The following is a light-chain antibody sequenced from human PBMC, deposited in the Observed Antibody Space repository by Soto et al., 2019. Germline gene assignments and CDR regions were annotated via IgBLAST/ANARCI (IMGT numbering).Light chain of an antibody. CDR1: ETISSW. J-gene: IGKJ1*01. Sequence: DIQMTQSPSTLSASVGDRVTITYRASETISSWLAWYQQKEGKAPKILIYDASTLERGVPPRFSGSRSGTEFTFSITSLQPEDFGTYYCQQCYMGWTFGQGTKVDIK. CDR3: QQCYMGWT. V-gene: IGKV1-5*01. CDR2: DAS.